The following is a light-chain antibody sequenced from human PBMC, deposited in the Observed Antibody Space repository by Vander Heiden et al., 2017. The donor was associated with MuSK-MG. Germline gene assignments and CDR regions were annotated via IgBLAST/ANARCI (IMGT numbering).Light chain of an antibody. CDR1: ENINNY. Sequence: DIQMTQSPLSLSASVGDRVTLTCRASENINNYLNWYQQRPGKAPKLLIFAASRLESGVPSRFSGSGYGTDFTLTITSRQPEDFATYYCQQSDTTPIFTFGHGTKVDIK. V-gene: IGKV1-39*01. J-gene: IGKJ3*01. CDR2: AAS. CDR3: QQSDTTPIFT.